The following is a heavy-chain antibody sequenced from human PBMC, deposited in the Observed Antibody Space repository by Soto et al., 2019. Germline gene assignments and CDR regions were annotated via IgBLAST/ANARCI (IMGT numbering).Heavy chain of an antibody. D-gene: IGHD4-4*01. CDR2: FDPEDGET. CDR1: GYTLTESS. V-gene: IGHV1-24*01. CDR3: ATSYYTNSRDSFPY. J-gene: IGHJ4*02. Sequence: QVQLVQSGAEVKKSGASVKVSCKVSGYTLTESSMHWVRQVPGKGLEWMGGFDPEDGETVYGQKFQGRVTMTEDTSIDTAYMELSSLSSEDTAVYYCATSYYTNSRDSFPYWGQGTLVTFSS.